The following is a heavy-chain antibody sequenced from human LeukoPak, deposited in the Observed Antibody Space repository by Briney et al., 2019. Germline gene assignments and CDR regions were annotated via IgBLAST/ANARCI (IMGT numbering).Heavy chain of an antibody. J-gene: IGHJ4*02. CDR3: AKDIQTWPRFPDY. CDR1: GFTFSNYA. CDR2: ISDSGSTA. D-gene: IGHD5-12*01. V-gene: IGHV3-23*01. Sequence: GRCLRLSCGASGFTFSNYAMSWVRQAPGKGLEWVSGISDSGSTAFYADSVKGRFTSSRDNPKSTLYLQMNSLRAEDTAVYYCAKDIQTWPRFPDYWGQGTLVTVSS.